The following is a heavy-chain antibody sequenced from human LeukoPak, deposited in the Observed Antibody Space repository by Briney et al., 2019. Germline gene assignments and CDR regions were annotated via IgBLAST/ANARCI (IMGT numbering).Heavy chain of an antibody. V-gene: IGHV3-48*04. J-gene: IGHJ4*02. CDR2: ISSSSSTI. D-gene: IGHD3-10*01. Sequence: SGGSLRLSCAASGFTFSSYIMNWVRQAPGKGLEWVSYISSSSSTIYYADSVKGRFTISRDNAKNSLYLQMNSLRAEDTAVYYCARVSFNYYGSGSYCFDYWGQGTLVTVSS. CDR3: ARVSFNYYGSGSYCFDY. CDR1: GFTFSSYI.